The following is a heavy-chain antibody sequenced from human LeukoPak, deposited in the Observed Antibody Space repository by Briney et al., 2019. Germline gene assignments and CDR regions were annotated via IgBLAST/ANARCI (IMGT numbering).Heavy chain of an antibody. CDR3: ARDPGKGYYYDSSGYYYFGY. D-gene: IGHD3-22*01. V-gene: IGHV1-46*01. Sequence: ASVKVSCKASGYTFTSYYMHWVRQAPGQGLEWMGIINPSGGSTSYAQKFQGRVTMTRDTSTSTVYMELSSLRSEDTAVYYCARDPGKGYYYDSSGYYYFGYWGQGTLVTVSS. J-gene: IGHJ4*02. CDR2: INPSGGST. CDR1: GYTFTSYY.